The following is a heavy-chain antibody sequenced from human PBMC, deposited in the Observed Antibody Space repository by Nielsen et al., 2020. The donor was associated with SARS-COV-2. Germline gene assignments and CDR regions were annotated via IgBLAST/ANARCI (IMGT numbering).Heavy chain of an antibody. Sequence: ASVKVSCKASGYTFTSYAMHWVRQAPGQRLEWMGWINAGNGNTKYSQKFQGRVTITRDTSASTAYMELSSLRSEDTAVYYCARARGDGLRYFDWLSNYYFDYWGQGTLVTVSS. D-gene: IGHD3-9*01. CDR1: GYTFTSYA. CDR3: ARARGDGLRYFDWLSNYYFDY. V-gene: IGHV1-3*01. CDR2: INAGNGNT. J-gene: IGHJ4*02.